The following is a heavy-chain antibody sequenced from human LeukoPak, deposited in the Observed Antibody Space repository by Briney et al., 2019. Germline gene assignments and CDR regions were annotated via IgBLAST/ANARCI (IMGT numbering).Heavy chain of an antibody. CDR1: GYTFTSYG. CDR3: ARTAAGTSYCYYYYMDV. Sequence: GASVKVSCKASGYTFTSYGISWVRQAPGQGLEWMGWISAYNGNTNYAQKLQGRVTMTTDTSTSTAYMELRSLRSDDTAVYYCARTAAGTSYCYYYYMDVWGKGTTVTVSS. CDR2: ISAYNGNT. V-gene: IGHV1-18*01. D-gene: IGHD6-13*01. J-gene: IGHJ6*03.